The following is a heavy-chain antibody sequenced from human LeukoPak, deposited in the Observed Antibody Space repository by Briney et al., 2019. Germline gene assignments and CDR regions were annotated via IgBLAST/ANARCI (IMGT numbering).Heavy chain of an antibody. J-gene: IGHJ4*02. D-gene: IGHD5-18*01. CDR1: GFTFNSYS. CDR2: ISSSSSSI. CDR3: ARASGDIVETATMGSY. Sequence: PGGSLRLSCAASGFTFNSYSTNWVRQAPGKGLEWVSSISSSSSSIYYADSVKGRFTISRDNAKNSLYLQMNSLRAEDTAVYYCARASGDIVETATMGSYWGQGTLVTVSS. V-gene: IGHV3-21*01.